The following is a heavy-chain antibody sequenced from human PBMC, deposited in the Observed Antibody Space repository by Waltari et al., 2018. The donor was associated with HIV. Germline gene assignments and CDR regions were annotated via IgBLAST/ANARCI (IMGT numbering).Heavy chain of an antibody. CDR3: ARGGYCSSTSCYYYYGMDV. D-gene: IGHD2-2*01. Sequence: QVQLVESGGGVVQPGRSLRLSCAASGFTFSSYGMHWVRQAPGKGLEWVAVIWYDGSNKYYADSVKGRFTISRDNSKNTLYLQMNSLRAEDTAVYYCARGGYCSSTSCYYYYGMDVWGQGTTVTVSS. J-gene: IGHJ6*02. V-gene: IGHV3-33*01. CDR2: IWYDGSNK. CDR1: GFTFSSYG.